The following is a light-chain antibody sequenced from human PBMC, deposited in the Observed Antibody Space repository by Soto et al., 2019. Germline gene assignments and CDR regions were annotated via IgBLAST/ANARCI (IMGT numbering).Light chain of an antibody. CDR1: SSNIGNNY. J-gene: IGLJ2*01. CDR2: DNN. Sequence: QSVLTQPPSVSAAPGQKVTISCSGSSSNIGNNYVSWYQQLPGTAPKLLIYDNNERPSGIPDRFSGSKSGTSATLGITGLQTGDEADYYCGTWDSTLRGVVFGGGTKLTVL. V-gene: IGLV1-51*01. CDR3: GTWDSTLRGVV.